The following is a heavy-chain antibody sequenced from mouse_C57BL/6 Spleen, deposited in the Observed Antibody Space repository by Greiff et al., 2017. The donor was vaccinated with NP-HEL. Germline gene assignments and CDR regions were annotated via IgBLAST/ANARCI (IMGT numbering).Heavy chain of an antibody. V-gene: IGHV3-6*01. CDR1: GYSITSGYY. Sequence: EVQLQESGPGLVKPSQSLSLTCSVTGYSITSGYYWNWIRQFPGNKLEWMGYISYDGSNNYNPSLKNRISITRDTSKNQFFRKSNSVPTEDTATYYCAREDYYSNYGYFDVWGTGTTVTVSS. CDR3: AREDYYSNYGYFDV. J-gene: IGHJ1*03. CDR2: ISYDGSN. D-gene: IGHD2-5*01.